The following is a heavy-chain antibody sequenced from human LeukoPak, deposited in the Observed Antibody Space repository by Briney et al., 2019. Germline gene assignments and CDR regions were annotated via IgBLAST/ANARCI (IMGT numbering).Heavy chain of an antibody. Sequence: RASAKVSCKASGYTFTSYGISWVRQAPGQGLEWMGWISAYNGNTNYAQKLQGRVTMTTDTSTSTAYMELRSLRSDDTAVYYCARDLEQHYFGYWGQGTLVTVSS. V-gene: IGHV1-18*01. CDR1: GYTFTSYG. J-gene: IGHJ4*02. CDR3: ARDLEQHYFGY. D-gene: IGHD3-3*01. CDR2: ISAYNGNT.